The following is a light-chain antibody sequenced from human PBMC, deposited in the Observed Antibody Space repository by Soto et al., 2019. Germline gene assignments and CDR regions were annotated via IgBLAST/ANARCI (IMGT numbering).Light chain of an antibody. CDR3: NSYTTSSTYA. Sequence: QSALTQPASVSGSPGQSITISCTGTSSDVGGYNYVSWYQQHPGKAPKLMIYDVSNRPSGVSNRFSGSKSGNTASLTISGLQAEDEAHYYCNSYTTSSTYAFGTGTKVTVL. J-gene: IGLJ1*01. CDR1: SSDVGGYNY. CDR2: DVS. V-gene: IGLV2-14*01.